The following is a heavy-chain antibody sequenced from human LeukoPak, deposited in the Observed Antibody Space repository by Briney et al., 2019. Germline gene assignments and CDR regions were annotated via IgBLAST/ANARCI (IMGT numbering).Heavy chain of an antibody. CDR2: IYHSGST. CDR1: GYSISSGYY. J-gene: IGHJ3*02. CDR3: ARDRYGIVGATVDAFDI. V-gene: IGHV4-38-2*02. D-gene: IGHD1-26*01. Sequence: SETLSLTCSVSGYSISSGYYWGWIRQPPGRGLEWIGSIYHSGSTYYNPSLKSRVTISGDTSKNQFSLKLSSVTAADTAVYYCARDRYGIVGATVDAFDIWGQGTMVTVSS.